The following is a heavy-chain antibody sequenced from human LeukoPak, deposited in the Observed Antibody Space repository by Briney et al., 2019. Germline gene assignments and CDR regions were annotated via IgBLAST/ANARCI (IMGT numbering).Heavy chain of an antibody. CDR1: GFTFSSYW. J-gene: IGHJ5*02. CDR2: IKQDGSEK. D-gene: IGHD2-2*01. V-gene: IGHV3-7*03. Sequence: GGSLRLSCAASGFTFSSYWMSWVRQAPGKGLEWVANIKQDGSEKYYVDSVKGRFTISRDNAKNSLYLQMNSLRAEDTAVYYCAKGPRIVVVPAAITWFDPWGQGTLVTVSS. CDR3: AKGPRIVVVPAAITWFDP.